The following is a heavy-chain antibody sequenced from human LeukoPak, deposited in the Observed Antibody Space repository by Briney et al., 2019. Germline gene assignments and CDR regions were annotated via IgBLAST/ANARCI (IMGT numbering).Heavy chain of an antibody. CDR3: ARDIGSDFDY. CDR2: ISAYNGNT. Sequence: ASVKVSCKASGYTFTSYGISWARQAPGQGLEWMGWISAYNGNTNYAQKLQGRVTMTTDTSTSTAYMERRSLRADDTALYYCARDIGSDFDYWGQGTLVTVSS. V-gene: IGHV1-18*01. CDR1: GYTFTSYG. J-gene: IGHJ4*02. D-gene: IGHD6-25*01.